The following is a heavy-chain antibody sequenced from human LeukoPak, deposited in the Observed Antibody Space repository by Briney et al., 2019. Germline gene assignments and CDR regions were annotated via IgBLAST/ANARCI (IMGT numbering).Heavy chain of an antibody. CDR1: GFTFSSYA. V-gene: IGHV3-23*01. Sequence: GRSLRLSCAASGFTFSSYAMSWVRQAPGKGLEWVSAVSGSGGSTYYADSVKGRFTISRDNSKNTLYLQMNSLRAEDTAVYYCAKDHDFWSGYSPWGQGTLVTVSS. CDR3: AKDHDFWSGYSP. D-gene: IGHD3-3*01. CDR2: VSGSGGST. J-gene: IGHJ5*02.